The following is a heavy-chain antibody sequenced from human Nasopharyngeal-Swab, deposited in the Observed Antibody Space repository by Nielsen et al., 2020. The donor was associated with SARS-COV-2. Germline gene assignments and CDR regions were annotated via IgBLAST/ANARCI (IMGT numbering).Heavy chain of an antibody. CDR2: ISYDGSNK. CDR3: ARGPDLYYYYGMDV. J-gene: IGHJ6*02. CDR1: GFTFSSYG. D-gene: IGHD2-2*01. V-gene: IGHV3-30*03. Sequence: GESLKISCAASGFTFSSYGMHWVRQAPGKGLEWVAVISYDGSNKYYADSVKGRFTISRDNSKNTLYLQMNSLRAEDTAVYYCARGPDLYYYYGMDVWGQGTTVTVSS.